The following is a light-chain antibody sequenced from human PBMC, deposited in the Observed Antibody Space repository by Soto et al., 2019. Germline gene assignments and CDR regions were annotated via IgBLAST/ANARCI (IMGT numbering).Light chain of an antibody. Sequence: EIVLTQSPGTLPLSPGERATLSCRASQSVSSSYLVWYQQKPGQAPRPLIYGASTRATGIPDRFGGSGSGTDFSLTISCLDPEDFEVYYCQQYGSYPFTFGQGAKLQIK. CDR3: QQYGSYPFT. CDR2: GAS. V-gene: IGKV3-20*01. J-gene: IGKJ2*01. CDR1: QSVSSSY.